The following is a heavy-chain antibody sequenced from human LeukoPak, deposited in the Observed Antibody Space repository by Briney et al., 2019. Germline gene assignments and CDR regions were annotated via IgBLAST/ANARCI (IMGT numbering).Heavy chain of an antibody. Sequence: SETLSLTSTVSGASITSNYCSWIRQPAGKVLEWIGRTYTSGSTNYNPSLKSRVTMSVDTSKNQFSLKLSSVTAADTAVYYCATNSGSYGWFDPWGQGTLVTVSS. CDR3: ATNSGSYGWFDP. CDR1: GASITSNY. D-gene: IGHD1-26*01. CDR2: TYTSGST. V-gene: IGHV4-4*07. J-gene: IGHJ5*02.